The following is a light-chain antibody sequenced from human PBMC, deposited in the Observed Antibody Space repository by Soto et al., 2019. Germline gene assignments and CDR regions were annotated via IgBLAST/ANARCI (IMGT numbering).Light chain of an antibody. CDR2: KAS. CDR3: QQYNSYPLT. CDR1: QSISSW. J-gene: IGKJ4*01. Sequence: DMQMTQSPSTLSASVGDRVTITCRASQSISSWLAWYQQKPGKVPKLLIYKASSLESGVPSRVSGSGSGTEFTLTISSLQPDDFATYYCQQYNSYPLTFGGGTKVDIK. V-gene: IGKV1-5*03.